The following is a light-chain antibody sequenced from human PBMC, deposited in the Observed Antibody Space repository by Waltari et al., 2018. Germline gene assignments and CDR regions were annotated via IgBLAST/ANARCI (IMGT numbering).Light chain of an antibody. CDR2: GAS. CDR3: QQYSSLPLT. Sequence: EIVLTQSPGTLSLSPGERATLSCRASQSVSSSSLAWYQQKPGQAPRLLIYGASSMAPGIADRFSGSGSGTDFSLTISRLEPEDFAVYYCQQYSSLPLTFGPGTKVDLK. CDR1: QSVSSSS. J-gene: IGKJ3*01. V-gene: IGKV3-20*01.